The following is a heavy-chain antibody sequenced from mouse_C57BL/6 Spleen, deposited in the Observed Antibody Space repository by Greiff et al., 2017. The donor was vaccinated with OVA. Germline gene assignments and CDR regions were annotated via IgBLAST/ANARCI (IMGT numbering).Heavy chain of an antibody. D-gene: IGHD1-1*01. Sequence: QVQLQQSGPGLVAPSQSLSITCTVSGFSLTSYGVHWVRQPPGKGLAWLVVIWSDGSTTYTSALKSRLSISKDNSKSQVFLKMNSLQTDDTAMYYWARHYYGSSYWYFDVWGTGTTVTVSS. V-gene: IGHV2-6-1*01. CDR2: IWSDGST. CDR3: ARHYYGSSYWYFDV. CDR1: GFSLTSYG. J-gene: IGHJ1*03.